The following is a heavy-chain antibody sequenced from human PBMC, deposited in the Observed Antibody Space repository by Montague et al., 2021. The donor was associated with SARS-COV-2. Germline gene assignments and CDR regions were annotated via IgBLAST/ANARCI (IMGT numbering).Heavy chain of an antibody. J-gene: IGHJ6*02. CDR2: ISSSGGGSTK. CDR3: ARDRDWDDWCGMDV. CDR1: GFILSSYE. V-gene: IGHV3-48*03. D-gene: IGHD2-21*01. Sequence: SLRLSCAASGFILSSYEMNWVRQAPGKGLEWISYISSSGGGSTKHYTXSVKGRFTISRDNAKNSLYLRMNSLRVEDTAIYYCARDRDWDDWCGMDVWGQGTTVTVSS.